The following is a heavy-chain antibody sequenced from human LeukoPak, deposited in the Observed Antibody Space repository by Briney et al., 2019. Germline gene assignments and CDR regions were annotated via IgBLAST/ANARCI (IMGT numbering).Heavy chain of an antibody. Sequence: PGGSLRLSCAASGFTFSSYWMHWVRQAPGKGLVWVSRLNSDGSTTSYADSVKGRFTISRDNAKNTLYVQMNSLRDEDTAVYYCARGYYGMDVWGQGTTVIVSS. J-gene: IGHJ6*02. CDR1: GFTFSSYW. CDR3: ARGYYGMDV. CDR2: LNSDGSTT. V-gene: IGHV3-74*01.